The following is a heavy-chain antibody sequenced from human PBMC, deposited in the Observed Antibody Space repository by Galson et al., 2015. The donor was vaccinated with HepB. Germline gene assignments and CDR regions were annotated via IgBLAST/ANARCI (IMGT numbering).Heavy chain of an antibody. CDR1: GFTFSSYG. V-gene: IGHV3-33*01. CDR2: IWYDGSNK. J-gene: IGHJ4*02. D-gene: IGHD3-16*01. Sequence: SLRLSCAASGFTFSSYGMHWVRQAPGKGLEWVAVIWYDGSNKYYADSVKGRFTISRDNSKNTLYLQMNSLRAEDTAVYYCARESLGDVGGHFDYWGQGTLVTVSS. CDR3: ARESLGDVGGHFDY.